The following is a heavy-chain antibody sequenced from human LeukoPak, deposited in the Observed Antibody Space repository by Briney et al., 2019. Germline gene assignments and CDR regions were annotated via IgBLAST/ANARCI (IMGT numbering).Heavy chain of an antibody. Sequence: KSSETLSLTCTVSGGSISSYYWSWIRQPPEKELEWIGEVNHSGSTNYNPSLKSRVTISVDTSKNQFSLKLSSVTAADTAVYYCARGLGSGSYDYWGQGTLVTVSS. V-gene: IGHV4-34*01. CDR2: VNHSGST. D-gene: IGHD3-10*01. J-gene: IGHJ4*02. CDR3: ARGLGSGSYDY. CDR1: GGSISSYY.